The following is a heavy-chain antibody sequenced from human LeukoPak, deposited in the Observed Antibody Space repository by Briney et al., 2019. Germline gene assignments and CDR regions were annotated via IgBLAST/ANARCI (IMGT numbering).Heavy chain of an antibody. CDR2: INPSGGST. CDR3: ARVGYYGSGSRRWFDP. CDR1: GYTFTSYY. D-gene: IGHD3-10*01. V-gene: IGHV1-46*01. J-gene: IGHJ5*02. Sequence: GASVKVSCKASGYTFTSYYMHWVRQTPGQGLEWMGIINPSGGSTSYAQKFQGRVTMTRERSTSTVYMELSSLRSEDTAVYYCARVGYYGSGSRRWFDPWGQGTLVTVSS.